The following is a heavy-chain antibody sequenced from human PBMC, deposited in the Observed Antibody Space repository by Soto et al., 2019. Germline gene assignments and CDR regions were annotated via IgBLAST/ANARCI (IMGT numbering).Heavy chain of an antibody. J-gene: IGHJ4*02. CDR1: CGSISCGGYS. Sequence: SETLSLTCAVSCGSISCGGYSWSWIRQPPGKGLGWIGYSYHSGSTYYNPSLKSRVTISVDRSKNQFALKLSSVTAADTAVYYCAAGGGLPRYSWGQGTLVTVSS. CDR3: AAGGGLPRYS. CDR2: SYHSGST. V-gene: IGHV4-30-2*01. D-gene: IGHD5-12*01.